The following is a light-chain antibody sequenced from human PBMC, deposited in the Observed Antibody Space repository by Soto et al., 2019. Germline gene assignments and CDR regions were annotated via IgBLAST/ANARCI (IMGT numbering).Light chain of an antibody. Sequence: QSALTQPASVSGSPGQSITISCTGTGSDVGAYNFVSWYQQHPGKAPKLMIYDVTNRPSGVSGRFSGSRSGNTASLTISGLLAEDEADYYCSSYTISSTLHVLFGGGTKVTVL. CDR3: SSYTISSTLHVL. V-gene: IGLV2-14*03. CDR2: DVT. J-gene: IGLJ2*01. CDR1: GSDVGAYNF.